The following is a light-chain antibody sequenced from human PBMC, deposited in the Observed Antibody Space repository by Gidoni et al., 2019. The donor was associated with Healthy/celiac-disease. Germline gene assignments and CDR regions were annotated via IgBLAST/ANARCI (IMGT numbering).Light chain of an antibody. CDR1: QSVSSY. J-gene: IGKJ4*01. CDR3: QQRSNWLLT. Sequence: ESVLTQSPATLSLSPGERATLSCRASQSVSSYLAWYQQKPGQAPRLLIYDASNRATGIPARFSGSGSGTDFTLTISSLEPEDFAVYYCQQRSNWLLTFGGXTKVEIK. CDR2: DAS. V-gene: IGKV3-11*01.